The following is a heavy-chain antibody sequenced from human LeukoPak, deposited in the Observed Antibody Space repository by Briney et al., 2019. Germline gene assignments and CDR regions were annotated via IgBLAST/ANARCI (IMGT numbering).Heavy chain of an antibody. Sequence: GGSLRLSCAASGFTFSSYAMHWVRQAPGKGLEWVAVISYDGSNKYYVDSVKGRFTISRDNSKNTLYLQMNSLRAEDTAVYYCARELRFLEWLFDYWGQGTLVTVSS. J-gene: IGHJ4*02. CDR2: ISYDGSNK. V-gene: IGHV3-30-3*01. CDR3: ARELRFLEWLFDY. CDR1: GFTFSSYA. D-gene: IGHD3-3*01.